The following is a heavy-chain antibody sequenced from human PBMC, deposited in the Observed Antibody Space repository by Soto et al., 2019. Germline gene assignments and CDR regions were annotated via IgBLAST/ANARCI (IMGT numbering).Heavy chain of an antibody. J-gene: IGHJ4*02. CDR1: GGSISSYC. D-gene: IGHD2-8*01. Sequence: QVQLQESGPGLVKPSETLSLNCTVSGGSISSYCWSWIRQPPGKGLEWIAYICYSGSTNYNPSLKSRVTISLDTSKNQGSLKLSSVTAADTAVYYCAVHLYGYLNYWGQGTLVTVSS. V-gene: IGHV4-59*01. CDR3: AVHLYGYLNY. CDR2: ICYSGST.